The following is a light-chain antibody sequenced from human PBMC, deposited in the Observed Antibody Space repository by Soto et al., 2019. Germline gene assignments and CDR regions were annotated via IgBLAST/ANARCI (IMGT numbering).Light chain of an antibody. Sequence: SVLTQPPSVSGAPGQRVTVSCTGSSSNIGSGYDVHWYQQLPGTAPKLLIYGNINRPSGVPDRFSGSKSGTSASLAITGLQAEDEADYYCQSYDTGLIGYVFGTGTKLTVL. CDR3: QSYDTGLIGYV. CDR2: GNI. V-gene: IGLV1-40*01. J-gene: IGLJ1*01. CDR1: SSNIGSGYD.